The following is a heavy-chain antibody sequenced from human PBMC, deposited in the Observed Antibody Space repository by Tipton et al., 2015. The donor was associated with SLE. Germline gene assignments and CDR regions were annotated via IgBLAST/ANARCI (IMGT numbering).Heavy chain of an antibody. D-gene: IGHD3-9*01. Sequence: SLRLSCTVSGFTFSSYAMRWVRQAPGKGLEWVAYIHYDGIHEFYGDSVKGRFSISRDISKNTVYLQMNSLRAEDTAVYYCARGALTGYYQDYWGQGTLVTVSS. CDR1: GFTFSSYA. V-gene: IGHV3-30*04. J-gene: IGHJ4*02. CDR3: ARGALTGYYQDY. CDR2: IHYDGIHE.